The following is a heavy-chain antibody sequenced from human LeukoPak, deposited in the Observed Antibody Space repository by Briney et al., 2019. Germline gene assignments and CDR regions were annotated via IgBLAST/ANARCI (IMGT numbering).Heavy chain of an antibody. CDR1: GGTFSSYA. CDR2: IIPIFGTA. J-gene: IGHJ3*02. CDR3: ARGPPSDYDYVWGSYSSGAFDI. V-gene: IGHV1-69*05. D-gene: IGHD3-16*01. Sequence: SVKVSCKASGGTFSSYAISWVRQAPGQGLEWMGRIIPIFGTANYAQKFQGRVTITTDESTSTAYMELSSLRSEDTAVYYCARGPPSDYDYVWGSYSSGAFDIWGQGIMVTVSS.